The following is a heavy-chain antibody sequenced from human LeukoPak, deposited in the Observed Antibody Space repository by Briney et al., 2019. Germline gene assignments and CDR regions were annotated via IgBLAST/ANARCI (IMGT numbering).Heavy chain of an antibody. CDR3: ARLRVVPAAGYYYYMDV. Sequence: SETLSLTCTVSGGSISSGGYYWSWIRQHPGKGLEWIGYIYYSGGTYYNPSLKSRVTMSVDTSKNQFSLKLSSVTAADTAVYYCARLRVVPAAGYYYYMDVWGKGTTVTVSS. V-gene: IGHV4-31*03. J-gene: IGHJ6*03. CDR2: IYYSGGT. CDR1: GGSISSGGYY. D-gene: IGHD2-2*01.